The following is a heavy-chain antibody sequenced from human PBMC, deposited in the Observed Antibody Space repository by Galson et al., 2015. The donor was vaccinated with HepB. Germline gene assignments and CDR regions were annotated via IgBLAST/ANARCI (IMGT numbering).Heavy chain of an antibody. D-gene: IGHD2-15*01. V-gene: IGHV3-21*01. CDR3: ARDLAMGWGSGGISRAFDI. CDR2: ISSSSSYI. CDR1: GFTFSSYS. J-gene: IGHJ3*02. Sequence: SLRLSCAASGFTFSSYSMNWVRQAPGKGLEWVSSISSSSSYIYYADSVKGRFTISRDNAKNSLYLQMNSLRAEDTAVYYCARDLAMGWGSGGISRAFDIWGQGAMVTVSS.